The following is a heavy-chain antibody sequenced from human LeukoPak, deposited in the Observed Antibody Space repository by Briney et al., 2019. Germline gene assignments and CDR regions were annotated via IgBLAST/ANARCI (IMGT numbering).Heavy chain of an antibody. V-gene: IGHV3-23*01. CDR1: GFTFSSYA. CDR3: AKASWASNADAVW. D-gene: IGHD1-1*01. CDR2: FRGNGET. Sequence: GGSLRLSCAASGFTFSSYAMSWVRQAPGRGPEWVSSFRGNGETFYADSVKGRCTLSRDDSRNTVYLQLNDLRAEDTAIYYCAKASWASNADAVWWGQGTQVTVSS. J-gene: IGHJ4*02.